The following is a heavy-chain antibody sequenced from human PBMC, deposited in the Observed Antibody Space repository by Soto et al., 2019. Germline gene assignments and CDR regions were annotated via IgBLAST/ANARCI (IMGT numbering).Heavy chain of an antibody. D-gene: IGHD5-12*01. CDR2: MFYGGST. V-gene: IGHV4-39*01. Sequence: SETLSLTCTVSGGSINSSSYHWGWIRQPPGKGPEWIGSMFYGGSTYYNTSLKSQVTISVDTSKSQFSLKLSSVTAADTAVYYCARTLYVDIVATGFWGQGTLVTVSS. J-gene: IGHJ4*02. CDR1: GGSINSSSYH. CDR3: ARTLYVDIVATGF.